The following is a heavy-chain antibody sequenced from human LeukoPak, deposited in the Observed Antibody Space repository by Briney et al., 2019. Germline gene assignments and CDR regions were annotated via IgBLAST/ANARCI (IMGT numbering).Heavy chain of an antibody. J-gene: IGHJ4*02. CDR3: ARDPRGMTTVTYPFDY. CDR2: ISYDGSNK. D-gene: IGHD4-17*01. Sequence: PGGSLRLSCAPSVFTFSIYGMHWVRQAPGKGLEWVAVISYDGSNKYYADSVKGRFTISRDNSKNTLYLQMNSLRAEDTAVYYCARDPRGMTTVTYPFDYWGQGTLVTVSS. CDR1: VFTFSIYG. V-gene: IGHV3-30*03.